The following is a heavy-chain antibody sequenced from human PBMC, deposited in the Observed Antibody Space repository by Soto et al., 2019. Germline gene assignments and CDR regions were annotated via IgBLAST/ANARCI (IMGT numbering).Heavy chain of an antibody. CDR3: ARDRGGPIDY. CDR1: GYTFTSYD. CDR2: MSAYNGNT. Sequence: ASVKVSCKASGYTFTSYDINWVRQATGQGLEWMGWMSAYNGNTNYAQKLQGRVTMTTDTSTSTAYMELRSLRSDDTAVYYCARDRGGPIDYWGQGTLVTVSS. V-gene: IGHV1-18*01. D-gene: IGHD3-10*01. J-gene: IGHJ4*02.